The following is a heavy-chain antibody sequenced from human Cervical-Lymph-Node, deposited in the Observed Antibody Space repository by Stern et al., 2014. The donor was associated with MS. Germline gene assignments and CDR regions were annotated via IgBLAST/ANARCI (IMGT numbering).Heavy chain of an antibody. V-gene: IGHV3-30*03. Sequence: VHLVESGGGVVQPGGSLRLSCATSGFAFASYDLHWVRQAPGKGLEWVAFISNDGSNKYYADSLKDRFIVSRDYSKKTLNLQINSLRREDTAVYYCALPGHFYTNAPDYWGKGTLVTVSS. CDR2: ISNDGSNK. D-gene: IGHD2-8*01. CDR1: GFAFASYD. CDR3: ALPGHFYTNAPDY. J-gene: IGHJ4*02.